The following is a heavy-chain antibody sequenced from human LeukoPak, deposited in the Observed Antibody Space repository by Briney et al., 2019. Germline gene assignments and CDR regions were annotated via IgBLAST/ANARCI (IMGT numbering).Heavy chain of an antibody. CDR3: AIDYDSSGYYPGY. CDR2: IYTSGST. J-gene: IGHJ4*02. Sequence: SETLSLTCTVSGGSISSGSYYWSWIRQPAGKGLEWIERIYTSGSTNYNPSLKSRVTISVDTSKNQFSLKLSSVTAADTAVYYCAIDYDSSGYYPGYWGQGTLVTVSS. D-gene: IGHD3-22*01. CDR1: GGSISSGSYY. V-gene: IGHV4-61*02.